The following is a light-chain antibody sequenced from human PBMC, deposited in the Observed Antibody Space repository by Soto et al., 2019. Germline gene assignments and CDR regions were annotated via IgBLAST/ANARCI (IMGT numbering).Light chain of an antibody. CDR2: GAS. CDR1: QSVSSN. Sequence: IVMTQSPATLSVSPGERATLPCRASQSVSSNLAWYQQKPGQAPRFLIFGASTRATGIPARFSGSGSGTDFTLTISSLQPEDFATYYCQQSYSTPTFGQGTKVDIK. J-gene: IGKJ1*01. CDR3: QQSYSTPT. V-gene: IGKV3-15*01.